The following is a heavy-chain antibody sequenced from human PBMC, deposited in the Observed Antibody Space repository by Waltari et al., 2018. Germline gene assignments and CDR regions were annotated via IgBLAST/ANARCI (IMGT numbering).Heavy chain of an antibody. J-gene: IGHJ5*02. CDR2: TWFDGSKT. D-gene: IGHD3-10*01. CDR1: GFSFSNFG. CDR3: AKDAFGNTYLDH. V-gene: IGHV3-33*06. Sequence: QVQLVESGGGVFQPGMSLRLSCAASGFSFSNFGMHWVRQAPGKGLEVVALTWFDGSKTYYADSGRGRFTISRDNSKNTLYLDINTLRVDDTAIYYCAKDAFGNTYLDHWGQGTLVTVSS.